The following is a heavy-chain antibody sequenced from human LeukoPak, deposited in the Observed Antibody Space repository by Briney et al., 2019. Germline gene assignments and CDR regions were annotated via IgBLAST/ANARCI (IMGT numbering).Heavy chain of an antibody. V-gene: IGHV5-51*01. Sequence: GESLKISCKGSGYSFTSYWIGWVRQMPGKGLEWMGIIYPGDSDTRYSPSFQGQVTISADKSISTAYLRWSSLKASDTAMYYCAKALVGATFGFDYWGQGTLVTVSS. CDR1: GYSFTSYW. J-gene: IGHJ4*02. CDR2: IYPGDSDT. CDR3: AKALVGATFGFDY. D-gene: IGHD1-26*01.